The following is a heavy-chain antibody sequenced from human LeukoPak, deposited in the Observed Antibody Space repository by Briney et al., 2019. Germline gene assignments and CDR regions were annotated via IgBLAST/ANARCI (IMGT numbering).Heavy chain of an antibody. D-gene: IGHD6-13*01. J-gene: IGHJ4*02. Sequence: GGSLRLSCGASGFTFSSYWMHWVRQAPGKGLVWISRINSDGTTTSYADSVKGRFTISRDNAKNTLYLQMNSLRAEDTAVYYCARSSSSSWYRGGYWGQGTLVTVSS. CDR2: INSDGTTT. V-gene: IGHV3-74*01. CDR1: GFTFSSYW. CDR3: ARSSSSSWYRGGY.